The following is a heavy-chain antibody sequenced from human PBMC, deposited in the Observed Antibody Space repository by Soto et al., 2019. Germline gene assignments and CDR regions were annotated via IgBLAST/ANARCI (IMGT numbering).Heavy chain of an antibody. Sequence: ASVKVSCKASGYTFTGYYMHWVRQAPGQGLEWMGWINPNSGGTNYAQKFQGWVTMTRDTSISTAYMELSRLRSDDTAGYYCARDLNSGSYHCGMAVWGQGTTVIVSS. CDR3: ARDLNSGSYHCGMAV. CDR1: GYTFTGYY. D-gene: IGHD1-26*01. J-gene: IGHJ6*02. V-gene: IGHV1-2*04. CDR2: INPNSGGT.